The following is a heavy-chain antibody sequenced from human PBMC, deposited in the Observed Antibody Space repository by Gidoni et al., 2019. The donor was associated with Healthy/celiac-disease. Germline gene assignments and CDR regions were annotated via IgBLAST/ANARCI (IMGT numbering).Heavy chain of an antibody. V-gene: IGHV1-2*04. J-gene: IGHJ3*02. CDR3: ARGKGPVDTATSDAFDI. CDR1: GYTFTGYY. CDR2: VNPNSGGT. Sequence: QVQLVQSGAEVQKPGASVKVSCKASGYTFTGYYMHWVRQAPGQGLEWMGWVNPNSGGTNYAQKFQGWVTMTRDTSISTAYMELSRLRSDDTAVYYCARGKGPVDTATSDAFDIWGQGTMVTVSS. D-gene: IGHD5-18*01.